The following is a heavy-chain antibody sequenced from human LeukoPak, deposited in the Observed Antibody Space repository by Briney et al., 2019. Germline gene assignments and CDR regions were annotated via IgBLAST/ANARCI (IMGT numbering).Heavy chain of an antibody. CDR3: ARGKNCDGDTCYPYNWFDP. J-gene: IGHJ5*02. CDR2: MNPNSGNT. CDR1: GYTFTSYD. D-gene: IGHD2-21*01. V-gene: IGHV1-8*01. Sequence: ASVKVSCKASGYTFTSYDINWVRQTTGQGLEWMGWMNPNSGNTGYAQKFQGRVTMTRNTSISTAYMELSSLRSEDTAVYYCARGKNCDGDTCYPYNWFDPWGQGTLVSVSS.